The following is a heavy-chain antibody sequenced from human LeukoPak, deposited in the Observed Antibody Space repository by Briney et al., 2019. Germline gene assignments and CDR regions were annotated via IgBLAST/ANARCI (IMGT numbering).Heavy chain of an antibody. J-gene: IGHJ4*02. V-gene: IGHV1-2*02. CDR3: ARGVYGGNSDY. Sequence: ASVRVSCTASGYTFTGYSMHWVRQAPGQGLEWMGWINPYSGGTNYAQRLQGRVTMTRDTSTSTAYMELSSLRFDDTAVYYCARGVYGGNSDYWGQGTLVTVSS. CDR2: INPYSGGT. CDR1: GYTFTGYS. D-gene: IGHD4-23*01.